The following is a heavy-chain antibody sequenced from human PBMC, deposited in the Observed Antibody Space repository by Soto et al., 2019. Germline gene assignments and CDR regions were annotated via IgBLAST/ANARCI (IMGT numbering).Heavy chain of an antibody. Sequence: EVQLLESGAGLVQPGGSLRLSCAASGFTFSSSAMSWVRQAPGKGLGWVSSISGTGDGIYYADSVKGRFTISRDNSKNTLYLQMSSLRADDTAVYHCAKAIYYNFWSGSYQYYYYMDVWGNGTTVTVSS. CDR2: ISGTGDGI. D-gene: IGHD3-3*01. V-gene: IGHV3-23*01. CDR3: AKAIYYNFWSGSYQYYYYMDV. CDR1: GFTFSSSA. J-gene: IGHJ6*03.